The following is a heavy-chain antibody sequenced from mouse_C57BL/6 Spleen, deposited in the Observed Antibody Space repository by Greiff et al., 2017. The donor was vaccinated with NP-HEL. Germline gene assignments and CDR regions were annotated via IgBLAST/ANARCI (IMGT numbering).Heavy chain of an antibody. D-gene: IGHD1-1*01. CDR1: GFNIKDYY. CDR2: IDPEDGET. Sequence: VQLKQSGAELVKPGASVKLSCTASGFNIKDYYMHWVKQRTEQGLEWIGRIDPEDGETKYAPKFPGKATITADTSSNTAYLQLSSLTSEDTAVYYCLEDYGSRTDAYWGQGTLVTVSA. CDR3: LEDYGSRTDAY. J-gene: IGHJ3*01. V-gene: IGHV14-2*01.